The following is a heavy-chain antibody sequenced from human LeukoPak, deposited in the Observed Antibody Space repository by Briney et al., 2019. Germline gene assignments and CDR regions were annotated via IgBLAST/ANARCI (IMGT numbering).Heavy chain of an antibody. CDR1: GDSASKNNYG. J-gene: IGHJ3*01. Sequence: SQARSLTCVIYGDSASKNNYGWNWIRQSPSRGLEWLGRRYYRSQSKNAHARHVMSRISVDPDTSKTQFSLHLSCVTSDDTAVYYSAGGYAFDVWGQGTMVTVSS. V-gene: IGHV6-1*01. CDR2: RYYRSQSKN. CDR3: AGGYAFDV.